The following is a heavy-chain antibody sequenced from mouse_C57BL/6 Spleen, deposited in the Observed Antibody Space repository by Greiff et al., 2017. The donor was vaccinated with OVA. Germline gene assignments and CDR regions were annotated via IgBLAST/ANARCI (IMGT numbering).Heavy chain of an antibody. D-gene: IGHD1-1*01. CDR1: GYTFTGYW. CDR3: AGGVRDYYGSSHWYFDV. V-gene: IGHV1-9*01. J-gene: IGHJ1*03. Sequence: QVQLQQSGAELMKPGASVKLSCKATGYTFTGYWIEWVKQRPGHGLEWIGEILPGSGSTNYNEKFKGKATFTADTSSNTAYMQHSSLTTVDSAIYYCAGGVRDYYGSSHWYFDVWGTGTTVTVSS. CDR2: ILPGSGST.